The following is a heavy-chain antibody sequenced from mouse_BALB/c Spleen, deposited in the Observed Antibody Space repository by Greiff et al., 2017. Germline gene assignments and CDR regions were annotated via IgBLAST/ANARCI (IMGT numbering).Heavy chain of an antibody. D-gene: IGHD2-4*01. CDR3: ARGWDYDWFAY. V-gene: IGHV5-17*02. CDR1: GFTFSSFG. CDR2: ISSGSSTI. J-gene: IGHJ3*01. Sequence: VESGGGLVQPGGSRKLSCAASGFTFSSFGMHWVRQAPEKGLEWVAYISSGSSTIYYADTVKGRFTISRDNPKNTLFLQMTSLRSEDTAMYYCARGWDYDWFAYWGQGTLVTVSA.